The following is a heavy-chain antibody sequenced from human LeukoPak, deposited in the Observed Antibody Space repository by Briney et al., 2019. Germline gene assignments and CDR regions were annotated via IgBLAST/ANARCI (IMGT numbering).Heavy chain of an antibody. Sequence: GGSLRLSCAASGFTFSSYSMNWVRQAPGKGLEWVSSIISSSSYIYYADSVKGRFTISRDNAKNSLYLQMNSLRAEDTAVYYCARTLYSYGYVDAFDIWGQGTMVTVSS. J-gene: IGHJ3*02. V-gene: IGHV3-21*01. D-gene: IGHD5-18*01. CDR2: IISSSSYI. CDR3: ARTLYSYGYVDAFDI. CDR1: GFTFSSYS.